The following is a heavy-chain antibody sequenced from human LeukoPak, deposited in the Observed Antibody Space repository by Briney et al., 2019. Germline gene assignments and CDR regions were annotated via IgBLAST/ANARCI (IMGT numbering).Heavy chain of an antibody. J-gene: IGHJ3*02. CDR2: IYPGDSDT. V-gene: IGHV5-51*01. CDR1: GYRFTSYW. CDR3: ARRTRGGAFDI. Sequence: GESLKISCQGSGYRFTSYWIGWVRQLPGKGLEWMGIIYPGDSDTRYRPSFQGQVTISADKSIRTAYLQWSSLKASDTAMYYCARRTRGGAFDIWGQGTKVTVSS.